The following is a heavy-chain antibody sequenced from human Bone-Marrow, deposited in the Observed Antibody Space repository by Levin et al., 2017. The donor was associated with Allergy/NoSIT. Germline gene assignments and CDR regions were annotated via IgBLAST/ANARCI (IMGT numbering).Heavy chain of an antibody. CDR1: GFTFSSYA. CDR3: AKSRVSSSGSTDY. D-gene: IGHD3-22*01. Sequence: GGSLRLSCVASGFTFSSYAVNWVRQAPGKGLEWVSAISGSGGSTYYAGSVKGRFTVSRDNSKNTVYLEMNSLRAEDTAVYYCAKSRVSSSGSTDYWGQGTLVTVSS. J-gene: IGHJ4*02. V-gene: IGHV3-23*01. CDR2: ISGSGGST.